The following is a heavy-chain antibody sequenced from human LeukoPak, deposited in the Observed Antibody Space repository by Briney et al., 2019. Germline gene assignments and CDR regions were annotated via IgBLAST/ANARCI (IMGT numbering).Heavy chain of an antibody. V-gene: IGHV3-30*03. CDR1: VFTFSRYG. CDR3: ARASLGYFDY. CDR2: ISYDGTRT. Sequence: PGGSLRLSCAASVFTFSRYGMHWVRQAPGKGLEWVAFISYDGTRTFYADSVKGRFTISRDNSKNTLYLQMNGLRAEDTAVYYCARASLGYFDYWGQGTLVTVSS. J-gene: IGHJ4*02. D-gene: IGHD1-26*01.